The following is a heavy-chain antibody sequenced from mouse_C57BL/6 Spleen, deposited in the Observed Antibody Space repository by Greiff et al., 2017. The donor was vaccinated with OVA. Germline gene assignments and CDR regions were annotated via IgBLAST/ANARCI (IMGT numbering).Heavy chain of an antibody. Sequence: QVQPQQSGAELARPGASVKMSCKASGYTFTSYTMHWVKQRPGQGLEWIGYINPSSGYTKYNQKFKDKATLTADKSSSTAYMQLSSLTSEDSAVYYCARCSTVVARYAMDYWGQGTSVTVSS. CDR3: ARCSTVVARYAMDY. CDR2: INPSSGYT. CDR1: GYTFTSYT. V-gene: IGHV1-4*01. J-gene: IGHJ4*01. D-gene: IGHD1-1*01.